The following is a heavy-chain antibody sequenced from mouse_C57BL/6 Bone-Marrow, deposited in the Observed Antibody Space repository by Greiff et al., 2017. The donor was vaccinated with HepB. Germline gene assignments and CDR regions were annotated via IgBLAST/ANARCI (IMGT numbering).Heavy chain of an antibody. Sequence: QVQLQQPGAELVRPGTSVKLSCKASGYTFTSYWMHWVKQRPGQGLEWIGVIDPSDSYTNYNQKFKGKATLTVDTSSSTAYMQLSSLTSEDSAVYYCARKDDSYYFDYWGHGTTLTVSS. D-gene: IGHD2-4*01. CDR2: IDPSDSYT. J-gene: IGHJ2*01. CDR3: ARKDDSYYFDY. CDR1: GYTFTSYW. V-gene: IGHV1-59*01.